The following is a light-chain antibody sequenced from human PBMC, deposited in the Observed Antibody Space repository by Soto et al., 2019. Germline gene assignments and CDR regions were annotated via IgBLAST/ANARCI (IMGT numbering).Light chain of an antibody. CDR1: QSVNSD. CDR3: QQYKDTPPT. J-gene: IGKJ1*01. CDR2: GAS. Sequence: IEMTQSPATLSVSPEEKDTHSSRASQSVNSDLAWYQQKPGQAPRLLIYGASNRAIGMPARFSGSGSGTEFTLTINSLQSEDSAIYHCQQYKDTPPTFGQGTKVDIK. V-gene: IGKV3-15*01.